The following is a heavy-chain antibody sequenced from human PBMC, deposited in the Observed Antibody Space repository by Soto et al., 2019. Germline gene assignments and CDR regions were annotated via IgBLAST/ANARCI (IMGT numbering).Heavy chain of an antibody. CDR2: IYHLGGT. V-gene: IGHV4-4*02. CDR3: ATMKKPRGYYYGLNV. CDR1: GDSVRSSNW. Sequence: SETLSLTCAVSGDSVRSSNWWTWVRQSPGKGLEWIGEIYHLGGTNYNPSLKSRVTISVDMAKNQVSLKLSSVAAADTAVYYCATMKKPRGYYYGLNVWGQGTTVTVSS. J-gene: IGHJ6*02.